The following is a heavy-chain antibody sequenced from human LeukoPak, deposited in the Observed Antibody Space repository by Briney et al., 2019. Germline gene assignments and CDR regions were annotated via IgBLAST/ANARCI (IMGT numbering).Heavy chain of an antibody. Sequence: GGSLRLSCAASGFTFSSYAMSWVRQAPGKGLEWVSAISGSGGSTYYADSVKGRFTISRDNAKNSLYLQMNSLRAEDTAVYYCARGGLGNFDYWGQGTLVTVSS. V-gene: IGHV3-23*01. J-gene: IGHJ4*02. CDR3: ARGGLGNFDY. CDR1: GFTFSSYA. D-gene: IGHD7-27*01. CDR2: ISGSGGST.